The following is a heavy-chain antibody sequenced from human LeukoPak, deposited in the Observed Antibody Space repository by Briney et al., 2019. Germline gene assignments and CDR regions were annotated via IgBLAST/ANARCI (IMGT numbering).Heavy chain of an antibody. J-gene: IGHJ4*02. D-gene: IGHD1-7*01. V-gene: IGHV3-23*01. CDR2: ISGSGGST. Sequence: GGSLRLSCAASGFTFSSYGMSWVRQAPGKGLEWVSAISGSGGSTYYADSVKGRFTISRDNAKNSLYLQMNSLRAEDTAVYYCARDQDWNYVGVEVFWGQGTLVTVSS. CDR3: ARDQDWNYVGVEVF. CDR1: GFTFSSYG.